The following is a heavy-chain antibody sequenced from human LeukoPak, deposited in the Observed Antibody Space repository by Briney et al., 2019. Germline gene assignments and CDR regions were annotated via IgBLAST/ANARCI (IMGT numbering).Heavy chain of an antibody. CDR1: GYSISSGYY. J-gene: IGHJ5*02. V-gene: IGHV4-38-2*01. CDR2: IYHSGST. D-gene: IGHD2-2*01. Sequence: PSETQSLTCAVSGYSISSGYYWGWIRQPPGKGLEWIGSIYHSGSTYYNPSLKSRVTISVDTSKNQFSLKLSSVTAADTAVYYCARGEVVVVPAAIRFDPWGQGTLVTVSS. CDR3: ARGEVVVVPAAIRFDP.